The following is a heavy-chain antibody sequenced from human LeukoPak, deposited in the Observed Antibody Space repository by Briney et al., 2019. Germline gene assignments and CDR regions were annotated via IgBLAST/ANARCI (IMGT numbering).Heavy chain of an antibody. CDR2: IIHIFGTA. J-gene: IGHJ5*02. CDR1: GGTFSSYA. V-gene: IGHV1-69*06. CDR3: ARSPLLIAAAGGGWFDP. D-gene: IGHD6-13*01. Sequence: SVKVSCKASGGTFSSYAISWVRQAPGQGLEWMGRIIHIFGTANYAQKFQGRVTITADKSTSTAYMELSSLRSEDTAVYYCARSPLLIAAAGGGWFDPWGQGTLVTVSS.